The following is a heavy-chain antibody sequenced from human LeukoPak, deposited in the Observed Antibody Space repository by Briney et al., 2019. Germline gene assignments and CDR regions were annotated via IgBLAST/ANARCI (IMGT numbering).Heavy chain of an antibody. CDR2: ISGSGGST. CDR1: GFTFSSYA. CDR3: AKGPQSYYYYYRDV. Sequence: GGSLRLSCAASGFTFSSYAMSWVRQAPGKGLEWVSAISGSGGSTYYADSVKGRFTISRDNSKNTLYLQMNSLRAEDPAVYYCAKGPQSYYYYYRDVWGKGTTVTVSS. J-gene: IGHJ6*03. V-gene: IGHV3-23*01.